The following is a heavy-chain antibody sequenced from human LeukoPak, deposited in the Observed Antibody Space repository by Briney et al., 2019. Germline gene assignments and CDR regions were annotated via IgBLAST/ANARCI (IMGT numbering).Heavy chain of an antibody. Sequence: GGSLRLSCAASGFTFSSYAMSWVRQAPGKGLEWVSAISDSGGSTYYADSVEGRFTISRDKSKNTLYLEMNSLRAEDTAVYYCAKGLYYYDSRGYYVAEYFQHWGQGTLVTVSS. CDR2: ISDSGGST. V-gene: IGHV3-23*01. CDR3: AKGLYYYDSRGYYVAEYFQH. CDR1: GFTFSSYA. D-gene: IGHD3-22*01. J-gene: IGHJ1*01.